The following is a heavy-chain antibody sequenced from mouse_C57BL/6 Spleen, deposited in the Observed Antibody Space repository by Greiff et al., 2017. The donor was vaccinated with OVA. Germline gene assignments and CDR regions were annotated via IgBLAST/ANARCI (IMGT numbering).Heavy chain of an antibody. J-gene: IGHJ4*01. Sequence: EVQLVESGGDLVKPGGSLKLSCAASGFTFSSYGMSWVRQTPDKRLAWVATISSGGSYTCYPDSVKGRFTISRDNAKNTLYLQMSSLKSEDTAMYYCARQGLNYYAMDYWGQGTSVTVSS. CDR1: GFTFSSYG. CDR3: ARQGLNYYAMDY. V-gene: IGHV5-6*01. D-gene: IGHD2-2*01. CDR2: ISSGGSYT.